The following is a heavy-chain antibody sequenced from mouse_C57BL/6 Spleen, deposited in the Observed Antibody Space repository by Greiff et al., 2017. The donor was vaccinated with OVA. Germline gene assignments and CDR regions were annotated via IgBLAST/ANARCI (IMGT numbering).Heavy chain of an antibody. CDR1: GYTFTSYG. D-gene: IGHD2-12*01. CDR2: IYPRSGNT. CDR3: ARGGGYSPYAMDY. J-gene: IGHJ4*01. V-gene: IGHV1-81*01. Sequence: VQLQESGAELARPGASVKLSCKASGYTFTSYGISWVKQRTGQGLEWIGEIYPRSGNTYYNEKFKGKATLTADKSSSTAYMELRSLTSEDSAVYFCARGGGYSPYAMDYWGQGTSVTVSS.